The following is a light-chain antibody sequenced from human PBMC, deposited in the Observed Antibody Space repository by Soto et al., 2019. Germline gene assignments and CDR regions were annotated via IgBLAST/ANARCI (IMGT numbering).Light chain of an antibody. Sequence: DILMTQSPSSLSPSVGDRVTITCQASQDISKYLNWYQQKPGKAPKLLIYHSSNLETGVPSRFSGSGSGTHFTFTISSLQPEDIATYFCQQYDRFPPTFGQGTKVDTK. V-gene: IGKV1-33*01. CDR1: QDISKY. J-gene: IGKJ2*01. CDR3: QQYDRFPPT. CDR2: HSS.